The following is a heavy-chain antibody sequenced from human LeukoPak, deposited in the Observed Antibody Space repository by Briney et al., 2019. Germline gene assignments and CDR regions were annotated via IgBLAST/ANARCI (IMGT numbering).Heavy chain of an antibody. CDR1: GFTFSSYW. Sequence: GESLKISCAASGFTFSSYWMSWVRQAPGKGLEWVANIKQDGSEKYYVDSVKGRFTISRDNAKNSLYLQMNSLRAEDTAVYYCARDDYGGNTGVDIWGQGTMVTVSS. CDR2: IKQDGSEK. J-gene: IGHJ3*02. D-gene: IGHD4-23*01. V-gene: IGHV3-7*01. CDR3: ARDDYGGNTGVDI.